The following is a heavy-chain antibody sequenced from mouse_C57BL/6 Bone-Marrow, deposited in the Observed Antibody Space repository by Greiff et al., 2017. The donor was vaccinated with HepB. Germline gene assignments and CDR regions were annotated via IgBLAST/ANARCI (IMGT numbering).Heavy chain of an antibody. CDR3: ASGDLNYYGSSYRFAY. CDR2: IWGVGST. D-gene: IGHD1-1*01. V-gene: IGHV2-6*01. J-gene: IGHJ3*01. Sequence: VKLVESGPGLVAPSQRLSITCTVSGFSLTSYGVDWVRQSPGKGLEWLGVIWGVGSTKYNSALKSRLSISKDNSKSQVFLKMNSLQTDDTAMYYCASGDLNYYGSSYRFAYWGQGTLVTVSA. CDR1: GFSLTSYG.